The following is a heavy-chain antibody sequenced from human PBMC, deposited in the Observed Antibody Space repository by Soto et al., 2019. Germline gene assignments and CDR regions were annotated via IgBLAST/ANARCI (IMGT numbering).Heavy chain of an antibody. D-gene: IGHD3-16*01. J-gene: IGHJ3*01. CDR2: TYYWSRWYN. CDR1: GDSISSNTAA. Sequence: PSQTLSLTCVISGDSISSNTAAWNWIRQSPLRGLEWLGRTYYWSRWYNDYAVSVKSRMMINPDTSKNQLSLQLNSVIHEYTASSCCSRSNRLRLGEPDKWGQG. V-gene: IGHV6-1*01. CDR3: SRSNRLRLGEPDK.